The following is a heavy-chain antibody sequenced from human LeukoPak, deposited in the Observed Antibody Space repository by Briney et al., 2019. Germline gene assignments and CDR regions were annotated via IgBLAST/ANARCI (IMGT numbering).Heavy chain of an antibody. CDR3: AREEIVVPAAAEYYFDY. V-gene: IGHV3-48*01. Sequence: PGGSLRLSCVVSGFTFSSYSMNWVRQAPGKGLEWVSYISSSSSTIYYADSVKGRFTISRDNAKNSLYLQMNSLRAEDTAVYYCAREEIVVPAAAEYYFDYWGQGTLVTVSS. CDR1: GFTFSSYS. CDR2: ISSSSSTI. D-gene: IGHD2-2*01. J-gene: IGHJ4*02.